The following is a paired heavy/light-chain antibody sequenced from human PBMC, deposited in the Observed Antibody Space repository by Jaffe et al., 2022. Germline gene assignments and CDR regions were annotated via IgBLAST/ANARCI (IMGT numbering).Heavy chain of an antibody. J-gene: IGHJ5*02. Sequence: EVQLLESGGGLVQPGESLRVSCAASGFTFSNYAMTWVRQAPGKGLEWVSVISGGGGSTHYADSVKGRFTISRDDSKNTLYLQMNNLRAEDTAVYYCAKAVFHWNDGVVDPWGQGTLVTVSS. D-gene: IGHD1-1*01. V-gene: IGHV3-23*01. CDR1: GFTFSNYA. CDR2: ISGGGGST. CDR3: AKAVFHWNDGVVDP.
Light chain of an antibody. Sequence: DIQMTQSPSSVSASVGDRVTITCRASQSIRSWSAWYQQKPGKAPKLLIYATSSLLSGVPSRFSGSGSGTEFTLTINSLQPEDFATYYCQQANSFPHTFGQGTKVEIK. CDR3: QQANSFPHT. J-gene: IGKJ2*01. V-gene: IGKV1-12*01. CDR1: QSIRSW. CDR2: ATS.